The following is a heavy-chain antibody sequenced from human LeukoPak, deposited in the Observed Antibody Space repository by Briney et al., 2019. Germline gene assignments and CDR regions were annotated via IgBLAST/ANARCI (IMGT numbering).Heavy chain of an antibody. D-gene: IGHD6-13*01. CDR1: GFHFSKYD. CDR2: IYSGGST. J-gene: IGHJ4*02. V-gene: IGHV3-66*01. Sequence: GGSLRLSCEASGFHFSKYDVSWVRQAPGKGLEWVSVIYSGGSTYYADSVKGRFTISRDNSKNTLYLQMNSLRAEDTAVYYCARGSSSSGWGQGTLVTVSS. CDR3: ARGSSSSG.